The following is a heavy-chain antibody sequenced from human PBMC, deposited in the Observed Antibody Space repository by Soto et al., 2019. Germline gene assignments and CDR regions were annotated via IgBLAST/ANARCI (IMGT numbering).Heavy chain of an antibody. CDR1: GFTFSSYA. V-gene: IGHV3-23*01. CDR2: ISGSGGST. CDR3: AKDLRLRRGAMVTAFDY. Sequence: GGSLRLSCAASGFTFSSYAMSWVRQAPGKGLEWVSAISGSGGSTYYADSVKGRFTISRDNSKNTLYLQMNSLRAEDTAVYYCAKDLRLRRGAMVTAFDYWGQGTLVTVSS. J-gene: IGHJ4*02. D-gene: IGHD5-18*01.